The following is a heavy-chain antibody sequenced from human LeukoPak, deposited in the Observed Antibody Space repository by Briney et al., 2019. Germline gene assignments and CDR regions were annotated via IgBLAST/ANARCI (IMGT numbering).Heavy chain of an antibody. CDR3: TGTMIADPLDAQNNWFDP. J-gene: IGHJ5*02. D-gene: IGHD3-22*01. V-gene: IGHV3-30-3*01. CDR1: GFTFSSYA. CDR2: ISYDGSNK. Sequence: PGGSLRLSCAASGFTFSSYAMHWVRQAPGKGLEWVAVISYDGSNKYYADSVKGRFTISRDNSKNTAYLQMNSLKTEDTALYYCTGTMIADPLDAQNNWFDPWGQGTLVTVSS.